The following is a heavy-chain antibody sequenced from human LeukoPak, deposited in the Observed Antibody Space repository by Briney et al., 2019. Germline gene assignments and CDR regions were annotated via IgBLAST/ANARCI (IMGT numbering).Heavy chain of an antibody. V-gene: IGHV1-69*04. Sequence: AASVKVSCKASGGTFSSYAISWVRQAPGQGLEWMGRIIPILGITNYAQKFQGRVTITADKSTSTAYMELSSLRSEDTAVYYCARSLNYGDLLFDYWGQGTLVTVSS. CDR2: IIPILGIT. CDR1: GGTFSSYA. CDR3: ARSLNYGDLLFDY. D-gene: IGHD4-17*01. J-gene: IGHJ4*02.